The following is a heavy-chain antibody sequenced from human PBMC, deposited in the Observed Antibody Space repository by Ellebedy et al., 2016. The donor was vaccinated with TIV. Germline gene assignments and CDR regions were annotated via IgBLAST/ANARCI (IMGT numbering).Heavy chain of an antibody. V-gene: IGHV2-70*11. CDR1: GFSLSTSGLC. D-gene: IGHD1-26*01. CDR2: IDWDDAE. CDR3: ARILSPDMEWEPQWAFDY. J-gene: IGHJ4*02. Sequence: SGPTLVKPTPTLTLTCTFSGFSLSTSGLCVSWIRQPPGKALKWLARIDWDDAEYYSTSLKTRLTISKDTSKKQVVLTMTNMDPVDTATYYCARILSPDMEWEPQWAFDYWGQGTLVTVSS.